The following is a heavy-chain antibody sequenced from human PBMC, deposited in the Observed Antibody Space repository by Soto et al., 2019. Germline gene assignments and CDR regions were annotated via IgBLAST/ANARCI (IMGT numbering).Heavy chain of an antibody. D-gene: IGHD3-9*01. Sequence: PWETLSLTCTVSGGSIGSSSYYWGWIRQPPGKGLEWIGSIYYSGSTYYNPSLKSRVTISVDTSKNQFSLKLSSVTAADTAVYYCARQFRRYFDWSPPYYFDTRCQGNPLTVSS. V-gene: IGHV4-39*01. CDR2: IYYSGST. CDR3: ARQFRRYFDWSPPYYFDT. J-gene: IGHJ4*02. CDR1: GGSIGSSSYY.